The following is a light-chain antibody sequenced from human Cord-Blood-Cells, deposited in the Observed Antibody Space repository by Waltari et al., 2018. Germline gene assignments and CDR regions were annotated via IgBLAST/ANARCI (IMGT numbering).Light chain of an antibody. J-gene: IGKJ4*01. CDR3: QQYNNWPPLT. Sequence: EIVMPQPPAPMSVSPGEGATLSCRASQSVSSNLAWYQQKPGQAPRLLIYGASTRATGSPARFSGSGSGTEFTLTISSLQSEDFAVYYCQQYNNWPPLTFGGGTKVEIK. CDR2: GAS. V-gene: IGKV3-15*01. CDR1: QSVSSN.